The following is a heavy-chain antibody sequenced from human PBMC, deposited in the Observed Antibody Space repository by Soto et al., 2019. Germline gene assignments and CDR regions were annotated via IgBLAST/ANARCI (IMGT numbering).Heavy chain of an antibody. V-gene: IGHV4-34*01. CDR3: ASGLRTGTTSRPFDY. Sequence: PSETLSLTCAVYGGSFSCYYWSGIRQPPGKGLEWIGEINHSGSTNYNPSLKSRVTISVDTSKNQFSLKLSSVTAADTAVYYCASGLRTGTTSRPFDYWGQGTLVTVSS. CDR2: INHSGST. J-gene: IGHJ4*02. D-gene: IGHD1-1*01. CDR1: GGSFSCYY.